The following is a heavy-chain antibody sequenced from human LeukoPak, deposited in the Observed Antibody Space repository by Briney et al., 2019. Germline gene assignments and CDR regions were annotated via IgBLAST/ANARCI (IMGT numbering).Heavy chain of an antibody. CDR1: GFTFSSYS. D-gene: IGHD1-26*01. CDR3: TRVVVVGY. V-gene: IGHV3-48*01. J-gene: IGHJ4*02. CDR2: ISSSSSTI. Sequence: GGSLRLSCAASGFTFSSYSMKWVRQDPGKGLEWVSYISSSSSTIYYADSVKGRFTISRDNAKNSLYLQMNSLRADDTAMYFCTRVVVVGYWGQGTLVTVSS.